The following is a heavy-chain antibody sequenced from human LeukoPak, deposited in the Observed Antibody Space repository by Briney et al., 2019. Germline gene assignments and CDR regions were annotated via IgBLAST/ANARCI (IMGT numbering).Heavy chain of an antibody. CDR1: GGSISSYF. J-gene: IGHJ4*02. V-gene: IGHV4-59*01. Sequence: SETLSLTCIVSGGSISSYFWGWIRQPPGKGLEWIGFIYYSGSTNYNPSLKSRVTISLDTSKNQFSLKVSSVTAADTAIYYCGTNGYYSLDNWGRGALVTVSS. D-gene: IGHD3-3*01. CDR2: IYYSGST. CDR3: GTNGYYSLDN.